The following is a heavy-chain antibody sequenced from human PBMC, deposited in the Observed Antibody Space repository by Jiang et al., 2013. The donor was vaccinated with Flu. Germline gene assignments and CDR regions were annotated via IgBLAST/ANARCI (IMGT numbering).Heavy chain of an antibody. CDR3: AHRSVILGTTPFDT. J-gene: IGHJ4*02. CDR2: IFWDDVK. V-gene: IGHV2-5*02. Sequence: PTQTLTVTCNCAGFSLTTTGVAVGWIRQPPGKPLEWLALIFWDDVKRYSPSLKDRLTIYKDPSKNQVVLTMTNVDPVDTATYFCAHRSVILGTTPFDTWGQGTLITVSS. D-gene: IGHD1-26*01. CDR1: GFSLTTTGVA.